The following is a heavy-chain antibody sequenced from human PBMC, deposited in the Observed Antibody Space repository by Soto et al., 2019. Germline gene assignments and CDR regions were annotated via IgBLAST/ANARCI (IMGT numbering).Heavy chain of an antibody. CDR1: GFTFTNYW. CDR2: IKQDGSEK. J-gene: IGHJ4*02. V-gene: IGHV3-7*01. D-gene: IGHD3-16*02. Sequence: EVQLVESGGGLVQPGGSLRLSCAASGFTFTNYWMSWIRQAPGRGLEWVANIKQDGSEKYYVDSVKGRFTISRDNARNSLYLQMNNLRAEDTAVYYCANSYYDYVWGSYPSGEPFDYWGQGTLVTVSS. CDR3: ANSYYDYVWGSYPSGEPFDY.